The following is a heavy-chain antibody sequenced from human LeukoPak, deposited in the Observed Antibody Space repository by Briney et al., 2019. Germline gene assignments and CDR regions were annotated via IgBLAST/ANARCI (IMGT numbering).Heavy chain of an antibody. Sequence: SDTLSLTCAVSGYSISSSNWWGWIRQPPGKGLEWIGYIYYSGSIYYNPSLKSRVTISVDTSKNQFSLKLSSVTAADTAVYYCARRGSIGHLYYFDYWGQGTLVTVSS. V-gene: IGHV4-28*05. CDR3: ARRGSIGHLYYFDY. CDR2: IYYSGSI. D-gene: IGHD3-10*01. J-gene: IGHJ4*02. CDR1: GYSISSSNW.